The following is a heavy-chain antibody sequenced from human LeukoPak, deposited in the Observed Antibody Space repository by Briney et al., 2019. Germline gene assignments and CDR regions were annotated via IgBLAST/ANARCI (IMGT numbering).Heavy chain of an antibody. V-gene: IGHV3-21*01. CDR3: ARRSYYDSSGYADALDI. D-gene: IGHD3-22*01. Sequence: GGSLGLSCAASGFTFSSYSMNWVRQAPGKGLEWVSSISSSSSYIDYADSVKGRFTISRANAKNSLYLQLNRLRAEDTAVYYCARRSYYDSSGYADALDIWGQGTMVTVSS. CDR1: GFTFSSYS. CDR2: ISSSSSYI. J-gene: IGHJ3*02.